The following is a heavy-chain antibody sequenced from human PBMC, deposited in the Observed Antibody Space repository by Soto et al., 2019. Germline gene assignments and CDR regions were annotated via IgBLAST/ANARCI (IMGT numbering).Heavy chain of an antibody. D-gene: IGHD2-2*01. CDR1: GYTFTSYY. Sequence: ASVKVSCKASGYTFTSYYMHWVRQAPGQGLEWMGIINPSGGSTNYAQKFQGRVTITADKSTSTAYMELSSLRSEDTAVYYCAGYCSSTSCRYFDYWGQGTLVTVSS. V-gene: IGHV1-46*01. CDR3: AGYCSSTSCRYFDY. CDR2: INPSGGST. J-gene: IGHJ4*02.